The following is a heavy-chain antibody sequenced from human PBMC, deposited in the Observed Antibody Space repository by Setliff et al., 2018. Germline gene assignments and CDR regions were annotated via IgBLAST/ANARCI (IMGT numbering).Heavy chain of an antibody. D-gene: IGHD3-10*01. V-gene: IGHV3-53*01. J-gene: IGHJ4*02. CDR3: RLWFGELLRDY. CDR2: LDNDGST. Sequence: GGSLRLSCAASGFTFSNAWMSWVRQAPGKGLEWVSLLDNDGSTYYSDSVKGRFTISRGTSKNTLYLQMSSLRTEDTAVYYCRLWFGELLRDYWGQGILVTVSS. CDR1: GFTFSNAW.